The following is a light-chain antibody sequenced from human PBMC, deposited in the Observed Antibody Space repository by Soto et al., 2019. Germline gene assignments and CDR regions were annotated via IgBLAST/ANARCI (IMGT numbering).Light chain of an antibody. Sequence: QSVLTQPPSASGTRGQRVTISCSGSSSNIGRDTVNWYRQFPGTAPKLLIYSNNQRPSGVPDRFSGSKSGTSASLAISGLQSEYESDYYCAVWDDSLNGLWVFGGGTKLTVL. J-gene: IGLJ3*02. V-gene: IGLV1-44*01. CDR1: SSNIGRDT. CDR2: SNN. CDR3: AVWDDSLNGLWV.